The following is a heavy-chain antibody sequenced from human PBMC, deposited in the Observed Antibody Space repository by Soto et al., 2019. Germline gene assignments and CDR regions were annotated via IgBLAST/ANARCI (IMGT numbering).Heavy chain of an antibody. D-gene: IGHD3-10*01. CDR3: ARDPGLPRYYYGSGIYAFDI. CDR1: GHTFTSYA. J-gene: IGHJ3*02. Sequence: ASVKVSCKASGHTFTSYAMHWVRQAPGQRLEWMGWINAGNGNTKYSQKFQGRVTITRDTSASTAYMELSNLRSEDTAVYYCARDPGLPRYYYGSGIYAFDIWGQGTMVTVSS. V-gene: IGHV1-3*01. CDR2: INAGNGNT.